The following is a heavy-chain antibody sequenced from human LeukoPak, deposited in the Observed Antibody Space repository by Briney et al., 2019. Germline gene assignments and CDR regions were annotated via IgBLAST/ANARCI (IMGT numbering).Heavy chain of an antibody. J-gene: IGHJ4*02. CDR3: ARLLGSVEHDY. CDR2: IYYSGST. D-gene: IGHD2-8*02. CDR1: GASISGYY. Sequence: SETLSLTCTVSGASISGYYWNWIRQPPGKGLEWIGYIYYSGSTNYNPSLMSRVTISEDTSKNQFSLKLSTVSAADTAVYYCARLLGSVEHDYWGQGTLVTASS. V-gene: IGHV4-59*08.